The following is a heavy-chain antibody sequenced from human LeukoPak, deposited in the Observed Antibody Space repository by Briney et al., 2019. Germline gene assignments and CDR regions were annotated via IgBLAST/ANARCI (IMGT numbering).Heavy chain of an antibody. CDR2: ISAYNGNT. CDR3: ARADYVWGSYRSRSDAFDI. J-gene: IGHJ3*02. V-gene: IGHV1-18*01. Sequence: GASVTVSCKASGYTLTSYGISWVRQAPGQGLEWMGWISAYNGNTNYAQKLQGRVTMTTDTSTSTAYMELRSLRSDDTAVYYCARADYVWGSYRSRSDAFDIWGQGTMVTVSS. D-gene: IGHD3-16*02. CDR1: GYTLTSYG.